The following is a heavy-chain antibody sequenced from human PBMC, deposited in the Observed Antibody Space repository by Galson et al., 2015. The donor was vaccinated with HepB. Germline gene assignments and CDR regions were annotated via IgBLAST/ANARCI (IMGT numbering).Heavy chain of an antibody. D-gene: IGHD3-3*01. J-gene: IGHJ5*02. CDR1: GFTFSSYS. Sequence: SLRLSCAASGFTFSSYSMNWVRQAPGKGLEWVSYISSSSSTIYYADSVKGRFTISRDNAKNSLYLQMNSLRDEDTAVYYCARDSANGFWSGYYPNNWFDPWGQGTLVTVSS. CDR3: ARDSANGFWSGYYPNNWFDP. V-gene: IGHV3-48*02. CDR2: ISSSSSTI.